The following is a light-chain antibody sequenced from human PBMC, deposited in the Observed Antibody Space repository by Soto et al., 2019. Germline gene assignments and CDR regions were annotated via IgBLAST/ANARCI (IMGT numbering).Light chain of an antibody. V-gene: IGLV2-14*01. CDR1: SSDVGGYNA. Sequence: QSVLTRPASVSGSPGQSITISCTGTSSDVGGYNAVSWYQQHPGKAPKLMIYDVSNRPSGASDRFSGSKSGNTASLTISGLQAEDEADYYCGSYASGGAYVFGTGTKVTVL. CDR3: GSYASGGAYV. J-gene: IGLJ1*01. CDR2: DVS.